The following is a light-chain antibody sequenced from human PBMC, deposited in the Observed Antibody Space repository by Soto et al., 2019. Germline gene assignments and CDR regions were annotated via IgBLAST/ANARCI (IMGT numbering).Light chain of an antibody. CDR1: QYISTW. Sequence: DIQMTQSPSTLSASVGDKVTLTCRVSQYISTWLAWYQQKPGKAPKLLIYKASDLQSGVPSRFSGSGSGTEFTLTISSLQPDDFATYYCQQYDSYPWTFGQGTKVE. CDR2: KAS. J-gene: IGKJ1*01. V-gene: IGKV1-5*03. CDR3: QQYDSYPWT.